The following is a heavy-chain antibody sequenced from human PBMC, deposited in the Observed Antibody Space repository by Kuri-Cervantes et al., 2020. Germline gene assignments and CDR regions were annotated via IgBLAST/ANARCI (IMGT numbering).Heavy chain of an antibody. CDR1: GFTSDDYA. D-gene: IGHD3-3*01. J-gene: IGHJ6*02. Sequence: GGSLRLSCAASGFTSDDYAMHWVRQAPGKGLEWVSGISWNSGSIGYADSVKGRFTISRDNAKNSLYLQMNSLRAEDTALYYCAKDRGITYGMDVWGQGTTVTVSS. V-gene: IGHV3-9*02. CDR3: AKDRGITYGMDV. CDR2: ISWNSGSI.